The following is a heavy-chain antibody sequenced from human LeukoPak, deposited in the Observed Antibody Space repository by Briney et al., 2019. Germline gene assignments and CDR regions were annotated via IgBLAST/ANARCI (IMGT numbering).Heavy chain of an antibody. Sequence: GGSLRLSCAASSSYAMSWVRQAPGKGLEWVSTITSSGGRSYYADSVKGRFTISRDNSKNTLYLRMNSLRVEDTAVYYCAKSNGYFGYWGQGTLVPVSS. CDR3: AKSNGYFGY. CDR1: SSYA. J-gene: IGHJ4*02. V-gene: IGHV3-23*01. CDR2: ITSSGGRS. D-gene: IGHD3-22*01.